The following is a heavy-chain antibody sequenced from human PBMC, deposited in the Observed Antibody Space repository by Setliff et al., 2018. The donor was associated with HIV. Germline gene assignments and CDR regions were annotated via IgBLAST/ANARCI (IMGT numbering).Heavy chain of an antibody. D-gene: IGHD5-12*01. CDR2: IYYRRST. CDR3: ARVVPREVAPGGFDI. CDR1: GYSVSSGYY. Sequence: SETLSLTSADSGYSVSSGYYWGLIRQLPGKGLEWIARIYYRRSTYYDPSLKSRVTISVDTSKNQFSLKLTSVTAADTAVYFCARVVPREVAPGGFDIWGQGTMVTVS. V-gene: IGHV4-38-2*01. J-gene: IGHJ3*02.